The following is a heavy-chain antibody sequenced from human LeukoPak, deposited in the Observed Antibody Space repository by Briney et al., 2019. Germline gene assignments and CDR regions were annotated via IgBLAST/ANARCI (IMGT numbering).Heavy chain of an antibody. V-gene: IGHV4-39*01. J-gene: IGHJ6*02. CDR1: GGSISSSSYY. CDR2: IYYSGST. CDR3: AAIYSSGWYPTAYYYGMDV. D-gene: IGHD6-19*01. Sequence: PSETLSLTCTVSGGSISSSSYYWGWIRQPPGKGLEWIGSIYYSGSTYYNPSLKSRVTISVDTSKNQFSLKLSSVTAADTAVYYCAAIYSSGWYPTAYYYGMDVWGRGTTVTVSS.